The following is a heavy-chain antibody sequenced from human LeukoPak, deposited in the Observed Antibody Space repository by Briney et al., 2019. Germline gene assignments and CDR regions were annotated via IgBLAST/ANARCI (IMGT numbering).Heavy chain of an antibody. J-gene: IGHJ6*02. V-gene: IGHV3-53*05. CDR2: IYSGGST. CDR3: AREWTTTVKPYYGMDV. D-gene: IGHD4-17*01. Sequence: GGSLRLSCAASGFTVSSNYMSWVRQAPGKGLGWVSVIYSGGSTYYADSVKGRFTISRDNSKNTLYLQMNSLRAEDTAVYYCAREWTTTVKPYYGMDVWGQGTTVTVSS. CDR1: GFTVSSNY.